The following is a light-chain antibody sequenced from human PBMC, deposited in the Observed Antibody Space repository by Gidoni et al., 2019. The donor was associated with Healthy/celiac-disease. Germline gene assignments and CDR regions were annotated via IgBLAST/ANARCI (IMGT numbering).Light chain of an antibody. CDR2: GAS. CDR3: QQYGSSPLT. CDR1: QSVSRSY. J-gene: IGKJ4*01. Sequence: EIVLTQPPGTLSLSPGERATLSCSASQSVSRSYLAWYQQKPAQAPRLLIYGASSRATGIPDRFSGSGSGTDFTLTISRLEPEDFAVYYCQQYGSSPLTFGGGTKVEIK. V-gene: IGKV3-20*01.